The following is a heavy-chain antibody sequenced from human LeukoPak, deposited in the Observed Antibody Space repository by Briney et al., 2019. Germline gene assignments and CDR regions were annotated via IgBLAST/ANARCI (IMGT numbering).Heavy chain of an antibody. D-gene: IGHD4-17*01. CDR1: GFTFSSYG. CDR2: ISGSGSST. Sequence: GGSLRLSCAASGFTFSSYGMSWVRQAPGKGLEWVSLISGSGSSTYYADSVKGRFTISRDNSKNTLYLQMDSLRAEDTAVYYCAKVLYGDFDAFDMWGQGTKVTVSS. V-gene: IGHV3-23*01. J-gene: IGHJ3*02. CDR3: AKVLYGDFDAFDM.